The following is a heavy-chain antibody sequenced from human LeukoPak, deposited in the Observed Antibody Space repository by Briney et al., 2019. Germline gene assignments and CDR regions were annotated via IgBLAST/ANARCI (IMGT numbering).Heavy chain of an antibody. V-gene: IGHV3-74*01. CDR1: GFTFSSYW. J-gene: IGHJ4*02. D-gene: IGHD3-22*01. Sequence: GSLRLSCAASGFTFSSYWMHWVRQAPGKGLVWVSRINSDGSSTSYADSVKGRFTISRDNAKNTLYLQMNSLRAEDTAVYYCARVWYYDSSGYFQFDYWGQGTLVTVSS. CDR3: ARVWYYDSSGYFQFDY. CDR2: INSDGSST.